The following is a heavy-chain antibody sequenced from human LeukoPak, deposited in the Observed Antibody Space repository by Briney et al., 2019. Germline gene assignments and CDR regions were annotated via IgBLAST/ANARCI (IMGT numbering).Heavy chain of an antibody. Sequence: GGSLRLSCAASGYTFSSYVMKWVRQAPGKGLEWVSSITGSGTSTYYADSVKGRFTISRDNSKKTLYLQMNSLRAEDTAVYYCAGEGAFDIWGQGTMVTVSS. CDR1: GYTFSSYV. V-gene: IGHV3-23*01. CDR3: AGEGAFDI. J-gene: IGHJ3*02. CDR2: ITGSGTST.